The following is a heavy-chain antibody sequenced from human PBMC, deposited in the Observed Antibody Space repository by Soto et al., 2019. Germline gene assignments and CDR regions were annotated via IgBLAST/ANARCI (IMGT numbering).Heavy chain of an antibody. Sequence: GASVKVSCKASGYTFTGYYMHWVRQAPGQGLEWMGWINPNSGGTNYAQKFQGWVTMTRDTSISTAYMELSRLRSDDTAVYYCARNYYGSSWYDFDYWGQGTLVTVSS. V-gene: IGHV1-2*04. J-gene: IGHJ4*02. CDR2: INPNSGGT. CDR3: ARNYYGSSWYDFDY. D-gene: IGHD6-13*01. CDR1: GYTFTGYY.